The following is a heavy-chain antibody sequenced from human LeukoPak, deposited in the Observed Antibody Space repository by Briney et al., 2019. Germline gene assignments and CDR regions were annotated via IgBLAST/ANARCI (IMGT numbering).Heavy chain of an antibody. CDR3: ARVAGVQYQLLHPYMDV. CDR2: IIPMLDLP. Sequence: GASVKVSCKASGGTFSSNAISWVRQAPGQGFEWMGRIIPMLDLPNYAQKLQGRVTMTTDTSTSTAYMELRSLRSDDTAVYYCARVAGVQYQLLHPYMDVWGKGTTVTVSS. D-gene: IGHD2-2*01. CDR1: GGTFSSNA. V-gene: IGHV1-69*04. J-gene: IGHJ6*03.